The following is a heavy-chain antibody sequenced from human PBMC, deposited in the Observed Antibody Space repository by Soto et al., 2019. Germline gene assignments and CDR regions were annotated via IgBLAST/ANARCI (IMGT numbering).Heavy chain of an antibody. CDR3: ARSQGSSTSLEVYYYYYYGMDV. D-gene: IGHD2-2*01. CDR1: GGTFSSYA. Sequence: QVQLVQSGAEVKKPGSSVKVSCKASGGTFSSYAISWVRQAPGQGLEWMGGIIPISATTNYAQKFQGRVTITADESPSTAYMELSRLRSEDTAVYYCARSQGSSTSLEVYYYYYYGMDVWGQGTTVTVSS. V-gene: IGHV1-69*01. CDR2: IIPISATT. J-gene: IGHJ6*02.